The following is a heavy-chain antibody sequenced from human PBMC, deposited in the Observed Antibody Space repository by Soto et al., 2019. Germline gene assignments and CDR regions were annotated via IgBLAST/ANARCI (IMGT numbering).Heavy chain of an antibody. Sequence: SETLSLTCAVYGGSFSGYYWSWIRQPPGKGLEWIGEINHSGSTNYNPSLKSRVTISVDMSKNQFSLKLSSVTAADTAVYYCARGGDGYNYGDAFDIWGQGTMVTVSS. V-gene: IGHV4-34*01. CDR2: INHSGST. CDR3: ARGGDGYNYGDAFDI. J-gene: IGHJ3*02. CDR1: GGSFSGYY. D-gene: IGHD5-12*01.